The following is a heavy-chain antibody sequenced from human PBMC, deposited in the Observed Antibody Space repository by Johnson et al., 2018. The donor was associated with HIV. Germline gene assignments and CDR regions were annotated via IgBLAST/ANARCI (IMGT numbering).Heavy chain of an antibody. CDR2: IKQDGSER. CDR1: GFTFSSYW. J-gene: IGHJ3*02. CDR3: ARPNNWNPKGDAFDI. Sequence: VQLVESGGGVVQPGRSLRLSCAASGFTFSSYWMNWVRQAPGKGLEWVANIKQDGSERKYVDSVKGRFTISRDNAKNSLYLQMNSLRAEDTAVYYCARPNNWNPKGDAFDIWGQGTMVTVSS. D-gene: IGHD1-20*01. V-gene: IGHV3-7*05.